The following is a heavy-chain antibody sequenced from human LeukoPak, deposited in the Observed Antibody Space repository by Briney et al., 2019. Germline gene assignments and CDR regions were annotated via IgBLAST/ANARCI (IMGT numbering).Heavy chain of an antibody. V-gene: IGHV1-46*01. D-gene: IGHD3-16*01. Sequence: ASVKVSCKASGYTFTSYYMHWVRQAPGQGLEWMGIINPSGGTTNYAQKFQGRVTMTTDTSTSTAYMELRSLRSDDTAVYYCARDRMITFGGAPYFDYWGQGTLVTVSS. J-gene: IGHJ4*02. CDR3: ARDRMITFGGAPYFDY. CDR1: GYTFTSYY. CDR2: INPSGGTT.